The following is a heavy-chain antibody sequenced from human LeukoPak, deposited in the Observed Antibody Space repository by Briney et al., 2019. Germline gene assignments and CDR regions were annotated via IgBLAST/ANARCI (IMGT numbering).Heavy chain of an antibody. Sequence: ASVKVSCKASGYTFTGYYMHWVRQAPGQGLEWMGWINPNSGGTNYAQKFQGRVTMTRDTSISTAYMELSRLRSDDTAVYYCARDTPDYYYGMDVWGQGTTVTVSS. CDR2: INPNSGGT. J-gene: IGHJ6*02. V-gene: IGHV1-2*02. CDR1: GYTFTGYY. CDR3: ARDTPDYYYGMDV.